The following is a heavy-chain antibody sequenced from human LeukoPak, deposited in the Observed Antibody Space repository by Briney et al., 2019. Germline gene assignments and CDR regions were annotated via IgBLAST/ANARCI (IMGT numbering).Heavy chain of an antibody. J-gene: IGHJ4*02. D-gene: IGHD3-3*01. Sequence: SETLSLTCAVYGGSFSGYYWSWIRRPAGKGLEWIGRIYTSGSTNYNPSLKSRVTISVDTSKNQFSLKLSSVTAADTAVYYCAREERITIFGVVTPPGYWGQGTLVTVSS. CDR1: GGSFSGYY. V-gene: IGHV4-4*07. CDR2: IYTSGST. CDR3: AREERITIFGVVTPPGY.